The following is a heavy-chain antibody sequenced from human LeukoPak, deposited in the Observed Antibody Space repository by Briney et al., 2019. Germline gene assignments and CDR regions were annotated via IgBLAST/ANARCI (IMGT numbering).Heavy chain of an antibody. V-gene: IGHV3-11*01. CDR1: GFTFNDYY. CDR3: ATDGAGFDT. CDR2: INIGGTNT. J-gene: IGHJ5*02. Sequence: GRSLRLSCAASGFTFNDYYMSWIRQAPGKGLEWLSYINIGGTNTHYADSVKGRFTISRDNDKKSLYLEMNNLRAEDTAVYYCATDGAGFDTWGQGVLVTVSS.